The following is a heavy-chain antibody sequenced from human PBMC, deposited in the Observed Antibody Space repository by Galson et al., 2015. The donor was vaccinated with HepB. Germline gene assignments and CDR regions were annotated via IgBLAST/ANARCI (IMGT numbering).Heavy chain of an antibody. Sequence: SLRLSCAASGFSIRNNWMHWARQVPGKGLVWVSRINEDGSTTNYADSVKGRFTISKDNAKNTLHLQMNNLRAEDTAVYYCSRDTFGPYDYWGQGTLVTVSS. D-gene: IGHD3-16*01. CDR1: GFSIRNNW. CDR2: INEDGSTT. CDR3: SRDTFGPYDY. J-gene: IGHJ4*02. V-gene: IGHV3-74*01.